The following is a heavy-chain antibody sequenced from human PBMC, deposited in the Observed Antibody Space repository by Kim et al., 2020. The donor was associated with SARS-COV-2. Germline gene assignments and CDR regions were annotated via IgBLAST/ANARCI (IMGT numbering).Heavy chain of an antibody. D-gene: IGHD3-16*01. V-gene: IGHV3-74*01. CDR3: VKEGARYFDH. Sequence: GGSLRLFCAASGFTFTENWLHWVRQGPGKGLLWLTNVYSDGTTSGYADSVKGRFTVSRDNAKNTVYLQMNSLRVEDTGIYYCVKEGARYFDHWGQGTLVT. J-gene: IGHJ4*02. CDR2: VYSDGTTS. CDR1: GFTFTENW.